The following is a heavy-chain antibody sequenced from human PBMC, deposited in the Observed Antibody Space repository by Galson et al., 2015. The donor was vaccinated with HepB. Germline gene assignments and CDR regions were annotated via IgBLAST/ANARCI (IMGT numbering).Heavy chain of an antibody. Sequence: SLRLSCAASGFTVSSNYMSWVRQAPGKGLEWVSVIYSGGSTYYADSVKGRFTISRDNSKNTLYLQMNSLRAEDTAVYYRARVAFSSWYRYFDYWGQGTLVTVSS. CDR2: IYSGGST. J-gene: IGHJ4*02. D-gene: IGHD6-13*01. V-gene: IGHV3-66*02. CDR3: ARVAFSSWYRYFDY. CDR1: GFTVSSNY.